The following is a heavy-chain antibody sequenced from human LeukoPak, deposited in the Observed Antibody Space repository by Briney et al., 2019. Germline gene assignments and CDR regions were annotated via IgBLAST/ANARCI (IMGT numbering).Heavy chain of an antibody. V-gene: IGHV3-23*01. Sequence: PGGSLRLSCAASGFTLSSYAMSWVRRAPRKGLEWVSGITVSGTNTYDADSVKGRFTISRDNSKNAVYLQMNSLRAEDTAVYYCAILEYSSSALPFDYWGQGTLVTVSS. CDR1: GFTLSSYA. D-gene: IGHD6-6*01. CDR2: ITVSGTNT. J-gene: IGHJ4*02. CDR3: AILEYSSSALPFDY.